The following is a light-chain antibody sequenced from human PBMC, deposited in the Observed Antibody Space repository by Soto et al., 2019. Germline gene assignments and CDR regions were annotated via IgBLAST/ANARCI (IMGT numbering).Light chain of an antibody. CDR2: WAS. V-gene: IGKV4-1*01. CDR1: QNILYDSNNKNY. Sequence: DIVMTQSPDSLAVSLGERATINCKSSQNILYDSNNKNYLAWYQQQPGQPTKLLMYWASTREFGVPDRFSGSGSETDCTRTINNLQAEDVAVYYWQQYYSTPPLNFGGGTKVEIK. J-gene: IGKJ4*01. CDR3: QQYYSTPPLN.